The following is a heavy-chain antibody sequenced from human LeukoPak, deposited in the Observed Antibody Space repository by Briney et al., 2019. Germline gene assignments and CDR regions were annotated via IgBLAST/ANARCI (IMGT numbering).Heavy chain of an antibody. CDR1: GGSISSYY. V-gene: IGHV4-4*07. D-gene: IGHD1-7*01. CDR2: IYTSGST. J-gene: IGHJ4*02. Sequence: SETLSLTCTVSGGSISSYYWSWIRQPAGKGLEWIGRIYTSGSTNYNPSLKSRVTMSVDTSKNQFSLKLSSVTAADTAVYYCARDRGGYWNYPYYFDYWGQGTLFTVSS. CDR3: ARDRGGYWNYPYYFDY.